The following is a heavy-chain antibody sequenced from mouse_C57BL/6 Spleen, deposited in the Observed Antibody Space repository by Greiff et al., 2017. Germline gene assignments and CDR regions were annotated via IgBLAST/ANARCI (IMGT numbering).Heavy chain of an antibody. CDR2: IYPGDGDT. Sequence: QVQLQQSGAELVKPGASVKISCKASGYAFSSYWMNWVKQRPGKGLEWIGQIYPGDGDTNYNGKFKGKATLTADKSSSTAYMQLSSLTSEDSAVYFGAREICYGCGVRAMDYWGQGTSVTVAS. D-gene: IGHD2-2*01. CDR3: AREICYGCGVRAMDY. CDR1: GYAFSSYW. J-gene: IGHJ4*01. V-gene: IGHV1-80*01.